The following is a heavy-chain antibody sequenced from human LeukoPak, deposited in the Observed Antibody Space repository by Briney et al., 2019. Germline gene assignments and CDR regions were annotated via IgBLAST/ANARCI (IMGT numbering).Heavy chain of an antibody. CDR2: INPNSGGT. V-gene: IGHV1-2*04. CDR1: GYTFTGYY. J-gene: IGHJ6*02. Sequence: ASVKVSCTASGYTFTGYYMHWVRQAPGQGLEWMGWINPNSGGTNYAQKFQGWVTMTRDTSISTAYMELSRLRSDDTAVYYCARVRIVATYYYYGMDVWGQGTTVTVSS. D-gene: IGHD5-12*01. CDR3: ARVRIVATYYYYGMDV.